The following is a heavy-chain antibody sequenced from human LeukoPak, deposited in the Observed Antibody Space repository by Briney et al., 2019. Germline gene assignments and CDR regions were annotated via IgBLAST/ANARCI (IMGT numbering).Heavy chain of an antibody. CDR3: ARDEDSSWFRTGGTDY. CDR1: GFTFSSYW. J-gene: IGHJ4*02. Sequence: GGSLRLSCAASGFTFSSYWMSWVRQAPGKGLEWVANIKQDGSEKYYVDSVKGRFTISRDNAKNSLYLQMNSLRAEDTAVYYCARDEDSSWFRTGGTDYWGQGTLVTVSS. CDR2: IKQDGSEK. D-gene: IGHD6-13*01. V-gene: IGHV3-7*01.